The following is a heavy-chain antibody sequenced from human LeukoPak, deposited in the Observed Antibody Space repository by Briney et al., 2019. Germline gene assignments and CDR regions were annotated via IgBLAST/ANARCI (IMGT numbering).Heavy chain of an antibody. J-gene: IGHJ4*02. CDR3: ARDHHAGGYFDY. CDR1: GGSISSGAYD. V-gene: IGHV4-31*03. D-gene: IGHD1-1*01. CDR2: FYYSGST. Sequence: SQTLSLTCTVSGGSISSGAYDWSWIRQHPGKGLEWIGYFYYSGSTYYNPSLKSRVTISVDTSKNQFSLKLSSVTAADTAVYYCARDHHAGGYFDYWGQGTLVTVSS.